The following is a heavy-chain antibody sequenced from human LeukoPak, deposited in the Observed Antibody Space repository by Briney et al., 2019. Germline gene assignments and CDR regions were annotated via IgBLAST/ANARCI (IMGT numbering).Heavy chain of an antibody. J-gene: IGHJ1*01. CDR2: ISGSGGST. CDR1: GFTFSSYA. V-gene: IGHV3-23*01. CDR3: AKGSTNFGVVPEYFQH. Sequence: GGSLRLSCAASGFTFSSYAMSWVRQAPGKGLEWVSAISGSGGSTYYADSVKGRFTISRDNSKNTLYLQMNSLRAEDTAVYYCAKGSTNFGVVPEYFQHWGQGTLVTVSS. D-gene: IGHD3-3*01.